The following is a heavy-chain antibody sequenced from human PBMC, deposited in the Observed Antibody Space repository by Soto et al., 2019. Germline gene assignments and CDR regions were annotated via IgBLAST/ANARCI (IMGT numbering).Heavy chain of an antibody. J-gene: IGHJ4*02. Sequence: PSDTLSLTCTVSGVSISSGDYYWSWIRQPPGKGLEWIGYIYYSGNTYYNPSLKSRVTISVDTSKNQFSLKLSSVTAADTAVYYCARVLMVYARGYPFDYWGQGTLVTVPQ. CDR3: ARVLMVYARGYPFDY. V-gene: IGHV4-30-4*02. D-gene: IGHD2-8*01. CDR1: GVSISSGDYY. CDR2: IYYSGNT.